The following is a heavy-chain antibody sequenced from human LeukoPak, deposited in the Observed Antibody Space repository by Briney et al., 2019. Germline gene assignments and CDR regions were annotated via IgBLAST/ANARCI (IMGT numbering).Heavy chain of an antibody. V-gene: IGHV1-18*01. CDR1: GYTFISYG. CDR3: ARGQGLRLWDY. Sequence: ASVTVSYKASGYTFISYGISWVRQAPGEGIEWMGWISGYNGDAHYAQKVQGRVTMTTETSTSTAYMELRSLRSDDTAVYYCARGQGLRLWDYWGQGTLVTVSS. J-gene: IGHJ4*02. D-gene: IGHD5-12*01. CDR2: ISGYNGDA.